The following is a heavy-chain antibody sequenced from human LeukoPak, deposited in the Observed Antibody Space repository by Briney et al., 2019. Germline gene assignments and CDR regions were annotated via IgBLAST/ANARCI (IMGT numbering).Heavy chain of an antibody. CDR2: IKEDGSEK. J-gene: IGHJ3*02. V-gene: IGHV3-7*01. D-gene: IGHD3-22*01. CDR1: GFTFSSHW. CDR3: ASLFDSSGHQWAFGM. Sequence: GGSLRLSCAASGFTFSSHWMNWARQAPGKGLEWVANIKEDGSEKYYVDSVKGRFIISRDNAENSLSLQMNSLRAEDTAVYYCASLFDSSGHQWAFGMWGRGTMVTVSS.